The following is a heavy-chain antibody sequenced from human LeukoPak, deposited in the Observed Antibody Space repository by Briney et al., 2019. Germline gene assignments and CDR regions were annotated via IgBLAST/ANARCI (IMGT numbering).Heavy chain of an antibody. CDR2: ISSSSSYI. J-gene: IGHJ4*02. CDR3: ARVRGYSNYVSY. V-gene: IGHV3-21*01. D-gene: IGHD4-11*01. CDR1: GFTFSSYS. Sequence: PGGSLRLSCAASGFTFSSYSMKWARQAPGKGLEWVSSISSSSSYIYYADSVKGRFTISRDNAKNSLYLQMNSLRAEDTAVYYCARVRGYSNYVSYWGQGTLVTVSS.